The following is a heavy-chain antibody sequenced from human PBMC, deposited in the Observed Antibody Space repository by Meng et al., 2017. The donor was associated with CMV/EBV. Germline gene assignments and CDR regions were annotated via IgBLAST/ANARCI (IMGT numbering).Heavy chain of an antibody. CDR3: ARARSNVYYYDSSGGRDALDI. V-gene: IGHV1-46*01. J-gene: IGHJ3*02. Sequence: ASVKVSCKASGYTFTSYYMHWVRQAPGQGLEWMGIINPSGGSTSYAQKFQGRVTMTRDTSTSTVYMELSSLRSEDTAVYYCARARSNVYYYDSSGGRDALDIWGQGTMVTVSS. CDR1: GYTFTSYY. D-gene: IGHD3-22*01. CDR2: INPSGGST.